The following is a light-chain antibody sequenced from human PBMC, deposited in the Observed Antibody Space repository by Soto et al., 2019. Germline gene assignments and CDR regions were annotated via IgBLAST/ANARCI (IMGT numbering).Light chain of an antibody. V-gene: IGKV1-39*01. CDR3: QQSYRTPQYT. J-gene: IGKJ2*01. CDR2: AAS. CDR1: ESINNY. Sequence: DIQMTQSPSSLSASVGDRVTITCRASESINNYINWYQQKPGKAPKLLIYAASTLQSGVPSRFSGSGSGTDFTLTISSLQPEDFATYYCQQSYRTPQYTFGQGTKLEIK.